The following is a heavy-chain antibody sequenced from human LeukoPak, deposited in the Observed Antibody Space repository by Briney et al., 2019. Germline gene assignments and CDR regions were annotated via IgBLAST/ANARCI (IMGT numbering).Heavy chain of an antibody. CDR1: GGSMSTNY. CDR2: IHSRGST. V-gene: IGHV4-59*01. Sequence: SETLSLTCTVSGGSMSTNYWSWIRQSPGKRLEWIGYIHSRGSTDYNPSLKSRLRLSIDTSRNRFSLRLSSVTAADTATYYCARLGPFVPGIYHLDSWGPGTLVTVSS. J-gene: IGHJ1*01. CDR3: ARLGPFVPGIYHLDS. D-gene: IGHD2-2*01.